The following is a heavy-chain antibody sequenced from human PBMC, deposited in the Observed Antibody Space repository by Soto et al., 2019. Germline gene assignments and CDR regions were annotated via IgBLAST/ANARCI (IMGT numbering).Heavy chain of an antibody. CDR2: IIPIFGTA. D-gene: IGHD2-15*01. CDR3: AGVPYCSGGSCHHYYYYGMDV. CDR1: GGTFSSYA. J-gene: IGHJ6*02. V-gene: IGHV1-69*13. Sequence: WASVKVSCKASGGTFSSYAISWVRQAPGQGLELMGGIIPIFGTANYAQKFQGRVTVTADESTSTAYMELSSLRSEDTAVYYCAGVPYCSGGSCHHYYYYGMDVWGQGTTVTVYS.